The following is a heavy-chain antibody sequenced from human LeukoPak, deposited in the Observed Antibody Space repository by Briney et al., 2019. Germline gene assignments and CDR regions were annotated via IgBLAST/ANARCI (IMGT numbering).Heavy chain of an antibody. V-gene: IGHV3-72*01. Sequence: GRSRRPSCAVSAFTLSDKYMEWVSQAQEKGLGWVGSARNIANGSRTGYAAAVEGRFSVSGAASPNSICLPMNSLKTAGTAVQCCARSGYCGAGTCYSDYFDYWGLGTLVTVSS. D-gene: IGHD2-15*01. CDR2: ARNIANGSRT. CDR1: AFTLSDKY. CDR3: ARSGYCGAGTCYSDYFDY. J-gene: IGHJ4*02.